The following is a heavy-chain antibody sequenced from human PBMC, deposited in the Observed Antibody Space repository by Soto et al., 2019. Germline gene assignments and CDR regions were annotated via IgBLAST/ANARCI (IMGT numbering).Heavy chain of an antibody. D-gene: IGHD3-10*01. J-gene: IGHJ6*02. V-gene: IGHV1-69*02. CDR2: IIPILGIA. CDR1: GGTFSSYT. Sequence: SVKVSCKASGGTFSSYTISWVRQAPGQGLEWMGRIIPILGIANYAQKFQGRVTITADKSTSTAYMELSSLRSEDTAVYYCARSGSYYNYYYYGMDVWGQGTMVTVSS. CDR3: ARSGSYYNYYYYGMDV.